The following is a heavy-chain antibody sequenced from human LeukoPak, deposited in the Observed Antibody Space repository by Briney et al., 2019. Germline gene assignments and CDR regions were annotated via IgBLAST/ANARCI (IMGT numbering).Heavy chain of an antibody. Sequence: ASVKVSCKASGYTFTSYYMHWVRQAPGQGLEWMGIVTPSGGSTSYAQKFQGRVTMTRDTSTSTVYMELCSLRSEDTAVYYCARDSVETAAGYWGQGTLVTVSS. CDR3: ARDSVETAAGY. CDR1: GYTFTSYY. D-gene: IGHD6-13*01. V-gene: IGHV1-46*01. CDR2: VTPSGGST. J-gene: IGHJ4*02.